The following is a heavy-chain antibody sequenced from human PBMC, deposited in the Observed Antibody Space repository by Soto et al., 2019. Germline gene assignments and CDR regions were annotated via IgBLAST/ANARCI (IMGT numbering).Heavy chain of an antibody. CDR3: ATDFSTDSSGWIFDY. J-gene: IGHJ4*02. CDR2: FDPEDGET. V-gene: IGHV1-24*01. CDR1: GYTLTELS. Sequence: ASVKVSCKVSGYTLTELSMHWVRQAPGKGLEWMGGFDPEDGETIYAQKFQGRVTMTEDTSTDTAYMELSSLGSEDTAVYYCATDFSTDSSGWIFDYWGQGTLVTVSS. D-gene: IGHD6-19*01.